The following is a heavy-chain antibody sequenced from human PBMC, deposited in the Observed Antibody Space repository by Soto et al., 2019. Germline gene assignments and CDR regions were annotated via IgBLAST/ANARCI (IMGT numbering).Heavy chain of an antibody. CDR2: ISYDGSNK. V-gene: IGHV3-30*18. Sequence: QVQLVESGGGVVQPGRSLRLSCAASGFTFSSYGMHWVRQAPGKGLEWVAVISYDGSNKYYADSVKGRFTISRDNSKNTLYLQMNSLRAEDTAVYYCAKVSSKGYYYYYGMDVWDQGTTVTVSS. CDR3: AKVSSKGYYYYYGMDV. J-gene: IGHJ6*02. CDR1: GFTFSSYG.